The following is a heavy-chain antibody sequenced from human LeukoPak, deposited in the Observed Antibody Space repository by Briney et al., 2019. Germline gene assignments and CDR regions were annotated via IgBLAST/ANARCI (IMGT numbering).Heavy chain of an antibody. CDR1: GFTFSSYG. CDR2: ISYDGSNK. Sequence: GRSLRLSCAASGFTFSSYGMHWVRQAPGKGLEWVAVISYDGSNKYYADSVKGRFTISRDNSKNTLYLQMNSLRAEDTAVYYCARAPRADDIFFESWGQGTLVTVSS. CDR3: ARAPRADDIFFES. V-gene: IGHV3-30*03. D-gene: IGHD3-9*01. J-gene: IGHJ4*02.